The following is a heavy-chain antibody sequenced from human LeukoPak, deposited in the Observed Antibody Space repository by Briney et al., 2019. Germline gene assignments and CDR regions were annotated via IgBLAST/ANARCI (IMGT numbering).Heavy chain of an antibody. Sequence: ASVKGSCKASGYIFCSYGISWVRQAPGQGLEWMGWIRTYSGDTNYAQKFQDRVTMTTDKSTSTAFMELRSLRSDDTAVYYCVQFELDYWGQGTLVTVSS. CDR3: VQFELDY. D-gene: IGHD1-7*01. J-gene: IGHJ4*02. V-gene: IGHV1-18*01. CDR2: IRTYSGDT. CDR1: GYIFCSYG.